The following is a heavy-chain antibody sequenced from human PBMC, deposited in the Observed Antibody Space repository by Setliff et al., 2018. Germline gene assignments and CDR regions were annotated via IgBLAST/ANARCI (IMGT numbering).Heavy chain of an antibody. D-gene: IGHD2-21*01. Sequence: GASVKVSCKASGYTFTSYDINWVRQATGQGLEWMGWISVYNGKTKYAQKFQGRVTMTTDTSTRTAYMEVTSLRSGDTAVYYCATEKFPGDWGDYWGQGTLVTVSS. CDR2: ISVYNGKT. J-gene: IGHJ4*02. CDR1: GYTFTSYD. CDR3: ATEKFPGDWGDY. V-gene: IGHV1-18*01.